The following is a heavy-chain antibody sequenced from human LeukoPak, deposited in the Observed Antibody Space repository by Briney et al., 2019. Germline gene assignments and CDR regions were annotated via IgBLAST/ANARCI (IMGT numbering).Heavy chain of an antibody. Sequence: GGSLRLSCAASGFTCSSYEMNWVRQAPGKGLEWVSYISSSGSTIYYADSVKGRFTISRDNAKNSLYLQMNSLRAEDTAVYYCARDSQQWLVPFDYWGQGTLVTVSS. CDR3: ARDSQQWLVPFDY. CDR1: GFTCSSYE. D-gene: IGHD6-19*01. V-gene: IGHV3-48*03. J-gene: IGHJ4*02. CDR2: ISSSGSTI.